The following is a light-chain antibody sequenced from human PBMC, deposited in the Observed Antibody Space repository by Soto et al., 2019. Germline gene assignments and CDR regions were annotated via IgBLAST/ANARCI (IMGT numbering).Light chain of an antibody. CDR2: EGS. V-gene: IGLV2-23*01. CDR3: RSYAGNRTYI. Sequence: QTALTQPASVSGSTGQSITISCTGASSDVGSYYLVSWYQQHPGKAPKLMIYEGSKRPSGVSNRFSGSKSGNTASLTISGLQAEDEADYDCRSYAGNRTYIFRTATKAT. J-gene: IGLJ1*01. CDR1: SSDVGSYYL.